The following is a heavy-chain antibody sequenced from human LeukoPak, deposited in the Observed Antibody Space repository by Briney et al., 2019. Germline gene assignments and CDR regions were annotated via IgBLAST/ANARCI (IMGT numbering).Heavy chain of an antibody. Sequence: GGSLRLSCAASGFTFSSYGMHWVRQAPGKGLEWVAFIRYDGSNKYYADSVKGRFTISRDNSKNTLYLQMNSLRAEDTAVYYCAKDGLFWSGYSYFDYWGQGTLVTVSS. V-gene: IGHV3-30*02. J-gene: IGHJ4*02. D-gene: IGHD3-3*01. CDR3: AKDGLFWSGYSYFDY. CDR1: GFTFSSYG. CDR2: IRYDGSNK.